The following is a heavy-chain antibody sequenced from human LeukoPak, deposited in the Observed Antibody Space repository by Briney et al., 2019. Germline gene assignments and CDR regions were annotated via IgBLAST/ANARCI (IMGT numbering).Heavy chain of an antibody. V-gene: IGHV4-34*01. J-gene: IGHJ6*02. CDR3: ARGPNYYDIVTGYGRYYYYGMDV. CDR2: INHSGST. CDR1: GGSFSGYY. D-gene: IGHD3-9*01. Sequence: SETLSPTCAVYGGSFSGYYWSWIRQPPGKGLEWIGEINHSGSTNYNPSLKSRVTISVDTSKNQFSRKLSSVTAADTAVYYCARGPNYYDIVTGYGRYYYYGMDVWGQGTTVTVSS.